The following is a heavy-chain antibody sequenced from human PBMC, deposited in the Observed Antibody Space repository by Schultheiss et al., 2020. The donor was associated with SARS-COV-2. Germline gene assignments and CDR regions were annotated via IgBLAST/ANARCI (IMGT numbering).Heavy chain of an antibody. CDR1: GFTFSSYA. CDR3: AKALTATVTTTQGY. J-gene: IGHJ4*02. D-gene: IGHD4-11*01. CDR2: ISYDGSNK. V-gene: IGHV3-30*04. Sequence: GGSLRLSCAASGFTFSSYAMSWVRQAPGKGLEWVAVISYDGSNKYYADSVKGRFTISRDNSKNTLYLQMNSLRAEDTAVYYCAKALTATVTTTQGYWGQGTLVTVSS.